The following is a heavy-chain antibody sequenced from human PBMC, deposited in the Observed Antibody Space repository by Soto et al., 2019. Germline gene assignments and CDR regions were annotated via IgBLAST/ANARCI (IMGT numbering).Heavy chain of an antibody. CDR3: ARDGNYYDSSGYYWDFNWFDP. CDR2: IYYSGST. J-gene: IGHJ5*02. Sequence: PSETLSLTCPVSGGSISSYGWSWIRQPPGKGLEWIGYIYYSGSTNYNPSLKSRVTISVDTSKNQFSLKLSSVTAADTAVYYCARDGNYYDSSGYYWDFNWFDPWGQGTLVTVSS. V-gene: IGHV4-59*01. D-gene: IGHD3-22*01. CDR1: GGSISSYG.